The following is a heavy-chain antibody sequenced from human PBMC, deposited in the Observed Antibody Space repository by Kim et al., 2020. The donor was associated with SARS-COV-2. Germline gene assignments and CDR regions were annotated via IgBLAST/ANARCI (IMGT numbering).Heavy chain of an antibody. V-gene: IGHV3-64D*06. J-gene: IGHJ4*02. CDR1: GFTFSEFA. CDR3: VKYGRSDGAVR. CDR2: TTRSGGDS. Sequence: GGSLRLSCSGSGFTFSEFAMHWVRRSPGRGLEFVAATTRSGGDSYYRDSVEGRFSAYRDNSRSMLYLQMNNVRLEDTAIYYCVKYGRSDGAVRWGQGTSVLVSS. D-gene: IGHD3-16*01.